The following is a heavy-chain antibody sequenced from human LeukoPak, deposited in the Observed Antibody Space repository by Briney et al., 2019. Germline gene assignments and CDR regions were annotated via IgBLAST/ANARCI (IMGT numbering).Heavy chain of an antibody. V-gene: IGHV4-59*01. CDR2: IYDSGST. D-gene: IGHD3-22*01. J-gene: IGHJ4*02. CDR3: AGRLGYYDSSGYYDY. Sequence: SETLSLTCTVSGGSISSYFWSWIRQPPGKGLEWIGYIYDSGSTNYNPSLKSRVTISVDTSKNQFSLKLSSVTAADTAVYYCAGRLGYYDSSGYYDYWGQGTLVTVSS. CDR1: GGSISSYF.